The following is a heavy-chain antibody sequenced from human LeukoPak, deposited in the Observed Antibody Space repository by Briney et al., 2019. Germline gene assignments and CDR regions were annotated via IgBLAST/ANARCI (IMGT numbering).Heavy chain of an antibody. J-gene: IGHJ4*02. CDR3: ARDIGMLDL. Sequence: GGSLRLSCAASGFTFSNAWMSWVRQAPGKGLEWVANIKQDGSEKYYVDSVKGRFTISRDNAKNSLYLQMNSLRAEDTAVYYCARDIGMLDLWGQGTLVTVSS. V-gene: IGHV3-7*01. D-gene: IGHD3-16*02. CDR2: IKQDGSEK. CDR1: GFTFSNAW.